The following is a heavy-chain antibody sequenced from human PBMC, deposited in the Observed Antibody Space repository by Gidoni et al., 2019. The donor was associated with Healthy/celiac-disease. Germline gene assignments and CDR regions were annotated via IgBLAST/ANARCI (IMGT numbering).Heavy chain of an antibody. D-gene: IGHD3-22*01. V-gene: IGHV4-59*08. CDR2: IYYSGST. CDR3: ARQGDYYDSSVYNY. J-gene: IGHJ4*02. Sequence: QVQLQESGPGLVKPSETLSLTCTVTGGYISSYYWSWIRQPPGKVLEWLGYIYYSGSTNYNPALKSRVTISVDTSKNQFSLKLSSVTAADTAVYYCARQGDYYDSSVYNYWGQGTLVTVSS. CDR1: GGYISSYY.